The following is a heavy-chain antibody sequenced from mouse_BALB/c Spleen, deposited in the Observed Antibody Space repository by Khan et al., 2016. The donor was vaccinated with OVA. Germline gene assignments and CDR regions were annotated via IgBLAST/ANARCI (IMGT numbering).Heavy chain of an antibody. Sequence: EVQLQESGPGLVTPTPSLPLTCTVTGYPITSDYAWNLIRQFPGHKLEWMGFISYSGNTNYNTSLKSRFSITRDTSKNQFFLQLNSVTTEDTATYYCARVYGGDFDYWGQGTSLTVSS. D-gene: IGHD1-1*02. CDR1: GYPITSDYA. J-gene: IGHJ2*02. CDR3: ARVYGGDFDY. CDR2: ISYSGNT. V-gene: IGHV3-2*02.